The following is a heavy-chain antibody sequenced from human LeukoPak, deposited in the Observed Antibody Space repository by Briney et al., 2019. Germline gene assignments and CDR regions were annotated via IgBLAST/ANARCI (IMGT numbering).Heavy chain of an antibody. CDR2: IIPILGIA. V-gene: IGHV1-69*02. CDR1: GGTFSSYT. CDR3: AQGYCSGGSCRRTNWFDP. Sequence: SVKVSCKASGGTFSSYTISWARQAPGQGLEWMGRIIPILGIANYAQKFQGRVTITADESTSTAYMELSSLRSEDTAVYYCAQGYCSGGSCRRTNWFDPWGQGTLVTVSS. D-gene: IGHD2-15*01. J-gene: IGHJ5*02.